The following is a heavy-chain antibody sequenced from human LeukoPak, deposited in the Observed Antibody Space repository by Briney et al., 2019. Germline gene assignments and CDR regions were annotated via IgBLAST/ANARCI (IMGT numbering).Heavy chain of an antibody. CDR2: INNSGGST. Sequence: GGSLRLSCAASGFTLNNYAMSWVRQAPGKGLEWVSIINNSGGSTYYADSVKGRFTISRDLSKNTLYLQMNSLRAEDTALYYCARRYSGTNPFDYWGQGTLVTVSS. V-gene: IGHV3-23*01. D-gene: IGHD1-26*01. CDR3: ARRYSGTNPFDY. J-gene: IGHJ4*02. CDR1: GFTLNNYA.